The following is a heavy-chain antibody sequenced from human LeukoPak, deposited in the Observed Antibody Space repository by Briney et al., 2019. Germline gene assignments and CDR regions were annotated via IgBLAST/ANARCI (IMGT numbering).Heavy chain of an antibody. Sequence: GESLKISCKGSGYSFTGYWIGWVRQMPRKGLEWMGIIYPGDSDTRYSPSFQGQVTISADKSISTAYLQWSSLKASDTAMYYCARLGSDYYYAPNWFDPWGQGTLVTASS. CDR2: IYPGDSDT. V-gene: IGHV5-51*01. CDR1: GYSFTGYW. J-gene: IGHJ5*02. CDR3: ARLGSDYYYAPNWFDP. D-gene: IGHD3-10*01.